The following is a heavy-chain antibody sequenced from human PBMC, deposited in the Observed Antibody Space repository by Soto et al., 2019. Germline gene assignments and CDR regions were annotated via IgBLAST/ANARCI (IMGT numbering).Heavy chain of an antibody. CDR1: GFTFSSYG. CDR3: AKTGFGGDILTGYYCDY. CDR2: ISYDGSNK. D-gene: IGHD3-9*01. V-gene: IGHV3-30*18. Sequence: GGSLRLSCAASGFTFSSYGMHWVRQAPGKGLEWVAVISYDGSNKYYADSVKGRFTISRDNSKNTLYLQMNSLRAEDTAVYYCAKTGFGGDILTGYYCDYWGQGTLVTVSS. J-gene: IGHJ4*02.